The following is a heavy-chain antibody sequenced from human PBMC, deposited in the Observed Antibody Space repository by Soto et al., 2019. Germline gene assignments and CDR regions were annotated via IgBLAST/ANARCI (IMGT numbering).Heavy chain of an antibody. CDR1: GFTFSNYA. CDR2: IGVGGGDT. CDR3: AKDAGGSLGP. J-gene: IGHJ5*02. V-gene: IGHV3-23*01. Sequence: GGSLRLSCAAPGFTFSNYAMSWVRQAPGKGLEWVSVIGVGGGDTYYADSVKGRFTISRDNSKNTLYLQMNSLRAEDTAVYYCAKDAGGSLGPWGQGTLVTVSS. D-gene: IGHD1-26*01.